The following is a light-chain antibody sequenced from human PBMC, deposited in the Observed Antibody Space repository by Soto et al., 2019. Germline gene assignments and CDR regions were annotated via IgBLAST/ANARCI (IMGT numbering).Light chain of an antibody. V-gene: IGKV3-20*01. CDR1: QSVSSSY. CDR2: GAS. J-gene: IGKJ1*01. Sequence: EIVLTQSPGTLCLSPGERATLACSASQSVSSSYLAWYQQKPGQAPRLLIYGASSRATGIPDRFSGSGSGTDFTLTISRLEPEDFAVYYCQQYGSSPRTFGQGTKVDI. CDR3: QQYGSSPRT.